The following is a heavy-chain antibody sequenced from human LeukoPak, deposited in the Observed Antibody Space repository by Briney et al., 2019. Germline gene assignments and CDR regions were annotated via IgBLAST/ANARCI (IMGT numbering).Heavy chain of an antibody. J-gene: IGHJ4*02. D-gene: IGHD3-3*01. CDR1: GYTFTSYG. V-gene: IGHV1-18*01. CDR3: ARAETYYDFWSGYYTYYYFDY. CDR2: ISAYNGNT. Sequence: GASVKVSCKASGYTFTSYGISWVRQAPGQGLEWMGWISAYNGNTNYAQKLQGRVTMTTDTSTSTAYMELRSLRSDDTAVYYRARAETYYDFWSGYYTYYYFDYWGQGTLVTVSS.